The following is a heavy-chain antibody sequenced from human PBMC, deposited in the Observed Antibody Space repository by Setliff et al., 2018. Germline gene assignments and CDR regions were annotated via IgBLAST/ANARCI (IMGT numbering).Heavy chain of an antibody. D-gene: IGHD2-15*01. J-gene: IGHJ4*02. CDR1: ADSISSRHYY. CDR3: ARHEEGYCDGGSCPYYFDY. V-gene: IGHV4-61*09. CDR2: IYTSWST. Sequence: SETLSLTCTVSADSISSRHYYWSWIRQPAGKGLEWLGQIYTSWSTNYNPSLKGRATLSIDASKKQFSLKLSSVTAADTAVYYCARHEEGYCDGGSCPYYFDYWGQGTLVTVPQ.